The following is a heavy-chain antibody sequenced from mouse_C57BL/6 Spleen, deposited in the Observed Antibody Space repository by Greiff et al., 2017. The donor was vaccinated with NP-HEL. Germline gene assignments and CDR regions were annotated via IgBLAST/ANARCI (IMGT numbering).Heavy chain of an antibody. D-gene: IGHD3-2*02. CDR2: IWRDGST. J-gene: IGHJ3*01. CDR3: ARHEGSSGYSAWFAY. Sequence: VQLQESGPGLVAPSQSLSITCTVSGFSLTSYGVHWVRQPPGKGLEWLVVIWRDGSTTYNSALKSRLSISKDNSKSQVFLKMNSLQTDDTAMYYCARHEGSSGYSAWFAYWGQGTLVTVSA. CDR1: GFSLTSYG. V-gene: IGHV2-6-1*01.